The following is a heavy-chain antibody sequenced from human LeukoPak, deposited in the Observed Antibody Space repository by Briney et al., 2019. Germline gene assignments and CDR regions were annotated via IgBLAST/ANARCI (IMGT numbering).Heavy chain of an antibody. CDR2: IYYSGST. D-gene: IGHD6-13*01. CDR3: ARYAPDSSSWYSIFDC. Sequence: PSETLSLTCTVSGGXISSSSYYWGWIRQPPGKGLEWIGSIYYSGSTYYNPSLESRVTISADTSNNQFSLKLSSVTAADTAVYYCARYAPDSSSWYSIFDCWGQGTLVTVSS. CDR1: GGXISSSSYY. J-gene: IGHJ4*02. V-gene: IGHV4-39*01.